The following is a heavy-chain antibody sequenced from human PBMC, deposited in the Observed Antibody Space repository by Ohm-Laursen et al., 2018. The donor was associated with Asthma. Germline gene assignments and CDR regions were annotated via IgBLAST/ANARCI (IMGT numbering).Heavy chain of an antibody. V-gene: IGHV3-21*01. CDR1: GFIFSSKT. D-gene: IGHD2-2*01. CDR2: ISSSSSSI. J-gene: IGHJ4*02. CDR3: TRDTNFDY. Sequence: SLRLSCSASGFIFSSKTINWVRQAPGKGLEWVSSISSSSSSIYYADSVKGRFTISRDNAKNSLYLQMNSLRAEDTAVYYCTRDTNFDYWGQGTLVTVSS.